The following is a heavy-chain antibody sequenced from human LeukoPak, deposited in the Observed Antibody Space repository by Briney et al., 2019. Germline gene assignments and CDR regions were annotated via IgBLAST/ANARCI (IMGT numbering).Heavy chain of an antibody. CDR2: ISTSSLYI. J-gene: IGHJ3*02. CDR1: GFTFSTYS. Sequence: GGSLRLSCAGSGFTFSTYSMNWVRQAPGKGLEWVSFISTSSLYIYYADSVKGRFTISRDNAKNSLHLQMNSLRPEDTAVYYCARDLRPYSGYDNLAFDIWGQGTMVTVSS. D-gene: IGHD5-12*01. V-gene: IGHV3-21*01. CDR3: ARDLRPYSGYDNLAFDI.